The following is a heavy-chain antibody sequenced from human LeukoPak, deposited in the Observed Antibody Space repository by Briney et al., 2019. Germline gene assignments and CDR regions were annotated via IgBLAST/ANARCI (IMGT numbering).Heavy chain of an antibody. D-gene: IGHD6-19*01. Sequence: PSETLSLTCTVSGGSISSYYWSWIRQPPGKGLEWIGYIYYSGSTNYNPSLKSRVTISVDTSKNQFSLKLSSVTAADTAVYYCARGNPSGWPATADYWGQGTLVTVSS. V-gene: IGHV4-59*01. CDR2: IYYSGST. J-gene: IGHJ4*02. CDR3: ARGNPSGWPATADY. CDR1: GGSISSYY.